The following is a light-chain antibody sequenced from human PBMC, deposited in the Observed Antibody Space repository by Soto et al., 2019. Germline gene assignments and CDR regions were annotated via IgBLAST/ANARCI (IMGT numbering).Light chain of an antibody. Sequence: DIQMTQAPSSLSAYVGDRVTITCRARQDISTYLAWYQQNPGKVPQLLISAAYTLQSGVPPRLSGSGSGTDFTLTLSSLQPEEVATYYCQKYDNAPLTFGGGTKVEIK. V-gene: IGKV1-27*01. CDR3: QKYDNAPLT. CDR1: QDISTY. J-gene: IGKJ4*01. CDR2: AAY.